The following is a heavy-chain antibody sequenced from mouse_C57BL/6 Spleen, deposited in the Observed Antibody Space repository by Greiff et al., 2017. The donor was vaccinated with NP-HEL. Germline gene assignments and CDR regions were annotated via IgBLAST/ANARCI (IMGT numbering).Heavy chain of an antibody. Sequence: EVKLVESGPELVKPGASVKMSCKASGYTFTDYNMHWVKQSHGKSLEWIGYINPNNGGTSYNQKFKGKATLTVNKSSSTAYMELRSLTSEDSAVYYCARGGAFTTVVFRDYWGQGTTLTVSS. CDR1: GYTFTDYN. V-gene: IGHV1-22*01. CDR3: ARGGAFTTVVFRDY. D-gene: IGHD1-1*01. CDR2: INPNNGGT. J-gene: IGHJ2*01.